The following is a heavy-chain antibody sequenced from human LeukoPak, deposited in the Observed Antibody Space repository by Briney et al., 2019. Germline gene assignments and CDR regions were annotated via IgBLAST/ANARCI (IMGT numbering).Heavy chain of an antibody. Sequence: GGSLRLSCAASGFTFSSYAMLWVRQAPGKGLEWVAVISYDGSNKYYADSVKGRFTISRDNSKNTLYLQMNSLRAEDTAVYYCARAPTRGTMIVVVTVDYWGQGTLVTVSS. CDR3: ARAPTRGTMIVVVTVDY. V-gene: IGHV3-30*04. CDR2: ISYDGSNK. D-gene: IGHD3-22*01. CDR1: GFTFSSYA. J-gene: IGHJ4*02.